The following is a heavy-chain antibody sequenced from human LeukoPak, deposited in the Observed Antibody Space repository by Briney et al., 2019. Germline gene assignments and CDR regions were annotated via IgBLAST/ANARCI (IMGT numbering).Heavy chain of an antibody. V-gene: IGHV3-53*01. CDR2: IYSGGTT. J-gene: IGHJ4*02. CDR1: GFTVSGNY. Sequence: GGSLRLSCAASGFTVSGNYMSWVRQAPGKGLEWVSVIYSGGTTYYADSVKGRFTISRDNSKNTLYLQMNSLRAEDTAVYYCATFPLYSTFGKWGQGTLVTVSS. D-gene: IGHD6-13*01. CDR3: ATFPLYSTFGK.